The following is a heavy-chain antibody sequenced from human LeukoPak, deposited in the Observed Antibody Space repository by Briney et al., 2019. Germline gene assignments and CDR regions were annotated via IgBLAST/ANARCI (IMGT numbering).Heavy chain of an antibody. CDR1: GDSISLSFYY. Sequence: SETLSLTCSVSGDSISLSFYYWGWIRQPPGKALVWIGSVYYSGTTSYNPSLKSRVTISVCMSKKPCSLRLMAVTAADTAMYYCARGTLYRGWSYYLDFWGQGSQVTVSS. V-gene: IGHV4-39*07. CDR2: VYYSGTT. CDR3: ARGTLYRGWSYYLDF. D-gene: IGHD6-19*01. J-gene: IGHJ4*02.